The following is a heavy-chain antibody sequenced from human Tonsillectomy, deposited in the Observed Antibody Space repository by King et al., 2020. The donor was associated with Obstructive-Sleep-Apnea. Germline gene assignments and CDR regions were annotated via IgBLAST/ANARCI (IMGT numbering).Heavy chain of an antibody. CDR2: ISYDGSKR. CDR1: GFTFNNYG. Sequence: VQLVESGGGVVQPGRSLRLSCAASGFTFNNYGMHWVRQAPGKGLEWVAIISYDGSKRYYADSVKGRFTISRDNSKNTLYLQMKFLRAEDTAVYYCATGSPIDVLVLQSDYWGQGTLVTVSS. D-gene: IGHD2/OR15-2a*01. J-gene: IGHJ4*02. V-gene: IGHV3-30*03. CDR3: ATGSPIDVLVLQSDY.